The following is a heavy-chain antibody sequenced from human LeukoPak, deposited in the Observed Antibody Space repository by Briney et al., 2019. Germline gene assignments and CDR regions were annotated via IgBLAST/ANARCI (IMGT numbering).Heavy chain of an antibody. CDR1: GGSISSYY. V-gene: IGHV4-59*01. J-gene: IGHJ6*03. D-gene: IGHD3-9*01. CDR2: IYYSGST. Sequence: SETLSLTCTVSGGSISSYYWSWIRQPPGKGLEWIGYIYYSGSTNYNPSLKSRVTISVDTSKNQFSLKLSSVTAADTAVYYCARGFYMDDILTGYYPRVLNYYMDVWGKGTTVTISS. CDR3: ARGFYMDDILTGYYPRVLNYYMDV.